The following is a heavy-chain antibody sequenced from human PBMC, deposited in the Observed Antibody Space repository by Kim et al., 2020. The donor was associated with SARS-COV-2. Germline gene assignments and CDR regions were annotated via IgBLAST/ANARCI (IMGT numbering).Heavy chain of an antibody. V-gene: IGHV3-9*01. CDR1: GFKFDDYG. CDR3: AKDTCSSGHYCAFDY. J-gene: IGHJ4*02. CDR2: INWNNNNK. D-gene: IGHD3-22*01. Sequence: GGSLRLSCAASGFKFDDYGMHWVRQAPGKGLEWVSGINWNNNNKDYADSVKGRFTISRDNAKNSLYLQMDSLGPEDTALYFCAKDTCSSGHYCAFDYWGQGTLVTVSS.